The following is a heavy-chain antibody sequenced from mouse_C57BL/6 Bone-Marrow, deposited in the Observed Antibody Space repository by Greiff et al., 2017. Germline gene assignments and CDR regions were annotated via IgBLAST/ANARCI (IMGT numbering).Heavy chain of an antibody. Sequence: VQLKESGGGLVKPGGSLKLSCAASGFTFSSYAMSWVRQTPEKRLEWVATISDGGSYTYYPDNVKGRFTISRDNAKNNLYLQMSHLKSEDTAMYYCARDLPLVLRVAWFAYWGQGTLVTVSA. CDR3: ARDLPLVLRVAWFAY. J-gene: IGHJ3*01. V-gene: IGHV5-4*01. CDR2: ISDGGSYT. D-gene: IGHD1-1*01. CDR1: GFTFSSYA.